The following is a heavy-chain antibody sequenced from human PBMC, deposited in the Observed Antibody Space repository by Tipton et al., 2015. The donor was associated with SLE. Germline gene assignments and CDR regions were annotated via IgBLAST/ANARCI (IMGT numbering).Heavy chain of an antibody. CDR3: ARCYSNYGHYFYAMDV. CDR1: GGSISSSSHY. D-gene: IGHD4-11*01. V-gene: IGHV4-39*07. J-gene: IGHJ6*02. Sequence: TLSLTCTVSGGSISSSSHYWGWIRQPPGKGLEWIGTIYYSGSTYYNPSLKSRVTISVDTSKSQFSLKLSSVTAADTAVYYCARCYSNYGHYFYAMDVWGQGTTVTVSS. CDR2: IYYSGST.